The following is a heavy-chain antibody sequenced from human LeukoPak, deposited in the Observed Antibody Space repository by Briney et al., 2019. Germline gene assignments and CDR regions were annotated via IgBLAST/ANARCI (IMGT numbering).Heavy chain of an antibody. CDR1: GYTFTGYY. CDR3: RIIWDTATANFDY. Sequence: ASVKVSCKASGYTFTGYYMHWVRQAPGQGLEWMGWINPNSGGTNYAQKFQGRVTMTRDTSISTAYMELSRLRSDDTAVYYCRIIWDTATANFDYWGQGTLVTVSS. D-gene: IGHD5-18*01. J-gene: IGHJ4*02. V-gene: IGHV1-2*02. CDR2: INPNSGGT.